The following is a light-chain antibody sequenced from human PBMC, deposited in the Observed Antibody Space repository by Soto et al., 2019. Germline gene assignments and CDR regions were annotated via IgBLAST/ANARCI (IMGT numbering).Light chain of an antibody. CDR3: SSYTSSSTLV. CDR1: SSDVGGYNS. V-gene: IGLV2-14*01. J-gene: IGLJ3*02. CDR2: EVS. Sequence: QSALTQPASVSGSPGQSITISCTGTSSDVGGYNSVSWYQHHPGRAPKFMIYEVSNRPSGVSNRFSGSKSGNTASLTISGLQAEDEADYYCSSYTSSSTLVFGGGTKLTVL.